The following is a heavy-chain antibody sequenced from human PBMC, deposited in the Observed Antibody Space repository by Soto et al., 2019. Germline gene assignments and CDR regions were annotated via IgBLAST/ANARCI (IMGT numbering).Heavy chain of an antibody. Sequence: GGSLRLSCAASGFTFSSYGMHWVRQAPGKGLEWVAVISYDGSNKYYADSVKGRFTISRDNSKNTLYLQMNSLRAEDTAVYYCAKDTPSGYLSVAGPFYYYYGMDVWGQGTTVTVSS. D-gene: IGHD6-19*01. J-gene: IGHJ6*02. V-gene: IGHV3-30*18. CDR3: AKDTPSGYLSVAGPFYYYYGMDV. CDR1: GFTFSSYG. CDR2: ISYDGSNK.